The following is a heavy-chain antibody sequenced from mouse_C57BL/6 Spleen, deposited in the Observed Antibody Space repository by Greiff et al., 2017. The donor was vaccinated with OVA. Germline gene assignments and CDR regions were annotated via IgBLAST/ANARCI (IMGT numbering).Heavy chain of an antibody. D-gene: IGHD2-4*01. CDR3: ASYYDYSYDAKGD. CDR1: GYAFSSSW. J-gene: IGHJ4*01. Sequence: VQLQQSGPELVKPGASVKISCKASGYAFSSSWMHWVKQRPGKGLEWIGRIYPGDGDTNYNGKFKGKATLTADKSSSTAYMQLSSLTSEDSAVYFCASYYDYSYDAKGDWGQGTSVTVSS. V-gene: IGHV1-82*01. CDR2: IYPGDGDT.